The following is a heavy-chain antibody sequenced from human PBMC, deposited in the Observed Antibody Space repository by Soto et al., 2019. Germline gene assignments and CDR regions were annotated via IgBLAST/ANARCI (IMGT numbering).Heavy chain of an antibody. D-gene: IGHD3-22*01. CDR3: ARPDYYYDSRGYYGY. J-gene: IGHJ4*02. Sequence: GGSLRLSCAASGFTFSSYSMNWVRQAPGKGLEWVSSISSSSTYIYYADSVKGRFTISRDNAKNSLFLQMNSLRAEDTAVYYCARPDYYYDSRGYYGYWGQGTLVTVSA. CDR2: ISSSSTYI. V-gene: IGHV3-21*01. CDR1: GFTFSSYS.